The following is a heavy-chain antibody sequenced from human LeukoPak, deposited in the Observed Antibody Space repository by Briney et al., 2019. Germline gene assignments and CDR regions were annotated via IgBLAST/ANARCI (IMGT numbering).Heavy chain of an antibody. CDR3: ASLYYDILTGYYNVLSYFDY. J-gene: IGHJ4*02. D-gene: IGHD3-9*01. CDR2: ISHDGSNT. CDR1: GFTFSDYG. Sequence: GRSLRLSCAASGFTFSDYGVHWVRQAPGKGLEWVAVISHDGSNTHYADSVKGRFTISRDNSYSTLYLQMNSLRAEDTAVYYCASLYYDILTGYYNVLSYFDYWGQGTLVTVSS. V-gene: IGHV3-30*04.